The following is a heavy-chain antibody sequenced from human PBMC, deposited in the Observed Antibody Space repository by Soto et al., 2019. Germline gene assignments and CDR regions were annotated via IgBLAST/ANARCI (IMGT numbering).Heavy chain of an antibody. CDR1: GFTFSNYA. CDR2: ISATGST. D-gene: IGHD6-19*01. V-gene: IGHV3-23*01. CDR3: AKVSNKWAVAQRGYFDY. J-gene: IGHJ4*02. Sequence: EVQVLDSGGGLVQPGGSQRLSCEASGFTFSNYAMSWVPQAPGKGLEWGSTISATGSTLYADSVKGRFTISGDNSKNTVYLQMNFLRAEDTAVYYCAKVSNKWAVAQRGYFDYWGQGALVTVSS.